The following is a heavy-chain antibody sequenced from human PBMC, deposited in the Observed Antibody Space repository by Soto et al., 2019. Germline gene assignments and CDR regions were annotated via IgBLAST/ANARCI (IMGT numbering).Heavy chain of an antibody. D-gene: IGHD3-16*02. CDR3: ASLGELAWQLDTRFEP. J-gene: IGHJ5*02. V-gene: IGHV6-1*01. CDR2: TYYRSKWYN. Sequence: SQTLSLTCAISGDSVSSNSAACNWIRQSPSRGLEWLGRTYYRSKWYNDYAVSVKSRITINPDTSKNQFSLQLNSVTPEDTAVYYCASLGELAWQLDTRFEPWGQGTMVTVSS. CDR1: GDSVSSNSAA.